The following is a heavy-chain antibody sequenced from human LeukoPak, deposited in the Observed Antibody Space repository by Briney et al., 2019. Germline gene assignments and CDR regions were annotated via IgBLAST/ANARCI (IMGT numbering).Heavy chain of an antibody. J-gene: IGHJ2*01. CDR2: ISAYNGNT. Sequence: ASVKVSCKASGYTFTSYGISWVRQAPGQGLEWMGWISAYNGNTNYAQKLQGRVTMTTDTSTSTAYMELRSLRSDDTAGYYCARDWGIVGASTYWYFDLWGRGTLVTVSS. CDR3: ARDWGIVGASTYWYFDL. CDR1: GYTFTSYG. D-gene: IGHD1-26*01. V-gene: IGHV1-18*01.